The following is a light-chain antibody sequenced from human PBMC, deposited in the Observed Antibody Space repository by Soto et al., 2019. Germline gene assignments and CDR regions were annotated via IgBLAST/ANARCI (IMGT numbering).Light chain of an antibody. CDR3: CSYAGSSTYV. CDR2: EGS. V-gene: IGLV2-23*01. Sequence: QSVLSQPASVCGSPGQSITISCTGTISDVGSYNLVSGYQQHPGKAPKLMIYEGSKRPSGVSNRFSGSKSGNTASLTISGLQAEDEADYYCCSYAGSSTYVFGTGTTVTVL. CDR1: ISDVGSYNL. J-gene: IGLJ1*01.